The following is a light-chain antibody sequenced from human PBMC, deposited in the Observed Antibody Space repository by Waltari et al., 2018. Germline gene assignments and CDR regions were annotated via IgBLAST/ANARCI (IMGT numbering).Light chain of an antibody. J-gene: IGKJ2*01. CDR1: QGIRND. CDR3: QQRSTWPPYT. CDR2: DAS. V-gene: IGKV3-11*01. Sequence: TQSPSSLSASVGDRVTITCRASQGIRNDLGWYQQKRGQAPRLLVYDASNRATGIPARFSGSGSGTDFTLTISNVEPEDFAIYYCQQRSTWPPYTFGQGTKLEIK.